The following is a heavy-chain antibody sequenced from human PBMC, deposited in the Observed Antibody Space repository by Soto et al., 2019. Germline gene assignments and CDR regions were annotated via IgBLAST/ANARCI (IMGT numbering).Heavy chain of an antibody. D-gene: IGHD3-3*01. CDR3: ARMIFGVVNSAADYYGMDV. J-gene: IGHJ6*02. CDR1: GGSISNSNW. Sequence: SETLALTCAVSGGSISNSNWLSWLREPPGKGLGWIGEIYHSGSTNYNPSLKSRVTISVDKSKNQFSLKLSSVTAADTAVYYCARMIFGVVNSAADYYGMDVWGQGTTVT. CDR2: IYHSGST. V-gene: IGHV4-4*02.